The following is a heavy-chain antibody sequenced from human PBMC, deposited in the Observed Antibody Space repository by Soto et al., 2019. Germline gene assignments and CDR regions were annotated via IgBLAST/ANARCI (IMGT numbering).Heavy chain of an antibody. CDR3: ATGSFTSTGGRIGYHYNAMDV. CDR2: IIPIFGPA. V-gene: IGHV1-69*01. D-gene: IGHD2-2*01. CDR1: GRTFSSHS. Sequence: QVQLVQSGAEVKKPGSSVKVSCKSSGRTFSSHSINWVRQAPGQGLEWMGGIIPIFGPANFAKKFQGRVTITADESTTTAYMELSSLRSEDMAVYYCATGSFTSTGGRIGYHYNAMDVWGQGTTVTVSS. J-gene: IGHJ6*02.